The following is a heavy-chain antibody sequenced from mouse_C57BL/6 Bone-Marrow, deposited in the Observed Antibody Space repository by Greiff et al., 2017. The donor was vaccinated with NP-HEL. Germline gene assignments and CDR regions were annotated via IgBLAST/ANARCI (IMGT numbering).Heavy chain of an antibody. CDR3: TRRGKGGDY. CDR2: IDPETGGT. CDR1: GYTFTDYE. Sequence: QVQLKQSGAELVRPGASVALSCKASGYTFTDYEMHWVKQTPVHGLEWIGAIDPETGGTAYNQKFKGKAILTADKSSSTAYMELRSLTSEDSAVYYCTRRGKGGDYWGQGTTLTVSS. J-gene: IGHJ2*01. V-gene: IGHV1-15*01.